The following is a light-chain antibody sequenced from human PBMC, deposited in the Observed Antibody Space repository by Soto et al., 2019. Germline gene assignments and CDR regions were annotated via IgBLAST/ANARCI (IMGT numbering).Light chain of an antibody. Sequence: QSVLTQPASVSGTPGQSXTICCTGTSSDVGGYNYVSCYRQHPGSAPKLMISDVSNRPSGASNRFSGSKSGNTAYLTISGPQAEDEADYYCSSYTRSSTYVFGTGTKANV. V-gene: IGLV2-14*01. CDR2: DVS. J-gene: IGLJ1*01. CDR3: SSYTRSSTYV. CDR1: SSDVGGYNY.